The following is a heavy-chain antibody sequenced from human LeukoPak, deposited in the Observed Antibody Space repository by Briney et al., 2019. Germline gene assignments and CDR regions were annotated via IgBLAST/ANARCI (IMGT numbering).Heavy chain of an antibody. CDR3: ARDPGHYGMDV. Sequence: PSETLSLTCTVSGGSISNYYWSWIRQPAGKGLEWIGRIFASGSTLDNPSLKSRVTMAVDTSKNQFFLILSSVTAADTAVHYCARDPGHYGMDVWGQGTTVTVSS. V-gene: IGHV4-4*07. J-gene: IGHJ6*02. CDR2: IFASGST. CDR1: GGSISNYY.